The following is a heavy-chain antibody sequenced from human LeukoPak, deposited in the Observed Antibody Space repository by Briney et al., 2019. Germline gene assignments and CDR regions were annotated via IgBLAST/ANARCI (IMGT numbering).Heavy chain of an antibody. D-gene: IGHD3-16*01. Sequence: SVKVSCKASGGTFSSYAISWVRQAPGQGLEWMGGIIPIFGTANYAQKFQGRVTITTDESTSTAYMELSSLRSEDTAVYYCARSRLGFDNWFDPWGQGTLVTVSS. V-gene: IGHV1-69*05. CDR1: GGTFSSYA. CDR2: IIPIFGTA. CDR3: ARSRLGFDNWFDP. J-gene: IGHJ5*02.